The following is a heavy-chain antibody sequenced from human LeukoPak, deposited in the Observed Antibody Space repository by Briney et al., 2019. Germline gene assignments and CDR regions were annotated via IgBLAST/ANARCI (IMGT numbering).Heavy chain of an antibody. Sequence: GGSLRLSGAASGFTFSSYAMHWVRQAPGKGLEWVAVISYDGSNKYYADSVKGRFTISRDNSKNTLYLQMNSLRAEDTAVYYCARAPIAAARGYYFDYWGQGTLVTVSS. V-gene: IGHV3-30-3*01. CDR1: GFTFSSYA. CDR3: ARAPIAAARGYYFDY. CDR2: ISYDGSNK. J-gene: IGHJ4*02. D-gene: IGHD6-13*01.